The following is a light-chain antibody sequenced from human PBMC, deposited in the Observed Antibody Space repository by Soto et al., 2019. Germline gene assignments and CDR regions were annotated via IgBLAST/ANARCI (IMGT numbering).Light chain of an antibody. Sequence: DIQIAPSTSSLSASVGDSVSMTCRASQSISSWLAWYQQKPGKAPKLLIYTSSNLESGAPSRFRGSGSGTEFTLTITRLTPDDFATYYCKQYNSQPKFGNGPTV. CDR2: TSS. CDR3: KQYNSQPK. J-gene: IGKJ1*01. V-gene: IGKV1-5*03. CDR1: QSISSW.